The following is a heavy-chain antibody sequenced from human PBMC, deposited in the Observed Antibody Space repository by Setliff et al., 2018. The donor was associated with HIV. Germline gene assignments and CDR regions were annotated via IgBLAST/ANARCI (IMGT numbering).Heavy chain of an antibody. J-gene: IGHJ4*02. CDR3: ARGSCGGCYLSDY. CDR2: INAGDDNT. D-gene: IGHD2-15*01. CDR1: GGTFSLYA. Sequence: ASVKVSCKASGGTFSLYAINWVRQAPRQRLEWMGYINAGDDNTRYSQKFQGGVTITRDTSANTAYMELSSLRSEDTAVYYCARGSCGGCYLSDYWGQGTLVTVSS. V-gene: IGHV1-3*01.